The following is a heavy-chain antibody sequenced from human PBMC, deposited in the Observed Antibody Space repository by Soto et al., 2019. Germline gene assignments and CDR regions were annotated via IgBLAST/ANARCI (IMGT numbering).Heavy chain of an antibody. CDR3: ARNRPLDIRFLEWLPRPVYYYYGMDV. J-gene: IGHJ6*02. CDR1: GGTFSSYA. Sequence: GASVKVSCKASGGTFSSYAISWARQAPGQGLEWMGGIIPIFGTANYAQKFQGRVTITADESTSTAYMELSSLRSEDTAVYYCARNRPLDIRFLEWLPRPVYYYYGMDVWGQGTTVTVSS. CDR2: IIPIFGTA. V-gene: IGHV1-69*13. D-gene: IGHD3-3*01.